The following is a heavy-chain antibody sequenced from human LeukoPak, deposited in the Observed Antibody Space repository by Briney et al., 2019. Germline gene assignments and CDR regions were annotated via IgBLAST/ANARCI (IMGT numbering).Heavy chain of an antibody. CDR2: ISSSSTI. D-gene: IGHD2-2*01. J-gene: IGHJ4*02. V-gene: IGHV3-48*04. Sequence: PGGSLRLSCAASGFTFSSYSMNWVRQAPGKGLEWVSYISSSSTIYYADSVKGRFTISRDNAKNSLFLQMNSLRVEDTALYYCAKDLGGSATTVWGQGTLVTVSS. CDR3: AKDLGGSATTV. CDR1: GFTFSSYS.